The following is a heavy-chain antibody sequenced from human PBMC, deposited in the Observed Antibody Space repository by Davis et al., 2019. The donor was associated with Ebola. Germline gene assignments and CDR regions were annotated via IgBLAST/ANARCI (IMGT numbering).Heavy chain of an antibody. J-gene: IGHJ4*02. V-gene: IGHV3-21*01. D-gene: IGHD3-22*01. CDR3: ARESYYYDSSGYYYYFDY. CDR1: GFTFSSYA. CDR2: ISSSSSYI. Sequence: GGSLRLSCAASGFTFSSYAMSWVRQAPGKGLEWVSSISSSSSYIYYADSVKGRFTISRDNAKNSLYLQMNSLRAEDTAVYYCARESYYYDSSGYYYYFDYWGQGTLVTVSS.